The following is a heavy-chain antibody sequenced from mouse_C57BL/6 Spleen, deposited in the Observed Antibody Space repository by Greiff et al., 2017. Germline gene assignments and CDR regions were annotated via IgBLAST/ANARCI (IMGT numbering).Heavy chain of an antibody. J-gene: IGHJ2*01. CDR1: GYTFTSYW. CDR2: IDPSDSYT. V-gene: IGHV1-69*01. D-gene: IGHD1-3*01. Sequence: VQLQQPGAELVMPGASVKLSCKASGYTFTSYWMHWVKQRPGQGLEWIGEIDPSDSYTNYNQKFKGKSTLTVDKSSSTAYMQLSSLTSEDSAVYYWATRRDLYNGGQGTPLTVSS. CDR3: ATRRDLYN.